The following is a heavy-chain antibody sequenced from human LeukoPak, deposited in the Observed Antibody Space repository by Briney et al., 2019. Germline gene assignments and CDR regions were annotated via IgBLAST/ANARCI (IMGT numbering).Heavy chain of an antibody. V-gene: IGHV1-69*05. CDR1: GGTFSSYA. CDR3: ARALYPYCSSTSCYYYYYYYMDV. CDR2: IIPIFGTS. D-gene: IGHD2-2*01. J-gene: IGHJ6*03. Sequence: GASVKVSCKASGGTFSSYAISWVRQAPGQGLEWMGGIIPIFGTSNYAQKFQGRVTITTDESTSTAYMELSSLRSEDTAVYYCARALYPYCSSTSCYYYYYYYMDVWGKGTTVTVSS.